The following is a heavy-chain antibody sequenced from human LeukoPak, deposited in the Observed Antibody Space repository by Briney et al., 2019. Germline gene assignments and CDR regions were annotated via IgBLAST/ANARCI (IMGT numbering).Heavy chain of an antibody. CDR1: GFTFSSYS. CDR2: ISSSSSYI. D-gene: IGHD7-27*01. CDR3: ARVITGDRRHDY. V-gene: IGHV3-21*01. J-gene: IGHJ4*02. Sequence: GGSLRLSCAASGFTFSSYSMNWVRQAPGKGLEWVSSISSSSSYIYYADSVKGRFTISRDNAKNSLYLQMNSLRAEDTAVYYCARVITGDRRHDYWGRGTLVTVSS.